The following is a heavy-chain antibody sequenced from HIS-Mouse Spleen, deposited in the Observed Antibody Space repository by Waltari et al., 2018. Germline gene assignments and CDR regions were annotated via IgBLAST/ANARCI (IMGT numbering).Heavy chain of an antibody. CDR1: GGSISSLSHY. CDR2: IYYSGST. V-gene: IGHV4-39*07. Sequence: QLQLQESGPGLVKPSETLSLTCTVSGGSISSLSHYWCCIRQPPGKGLEWIGGIYYSGSTYYNPSLKRRVTISVDTSKDQFSLKLSSVTAADTAVYYCAREIPYSSSWYDWYFDLWGRGTLVTVSS. CDR3: AREIPYSSSWYDWYFDL. D-gene: IGHD6-13*01. J-gene: IGHJ2*01.